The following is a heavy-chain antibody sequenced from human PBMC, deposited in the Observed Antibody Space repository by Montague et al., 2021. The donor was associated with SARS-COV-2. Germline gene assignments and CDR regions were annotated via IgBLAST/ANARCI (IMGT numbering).Heavy chain of an antibody. CDR1: GGSINGYY. J-gene: IGHJ4*02. D-gene: IGHD1-26*01. CDR3: ARGTEVGAFDY. CDR2: IYYNGRT. Sequence: SETLSLTCTVSGGSINGYYWTWVRQPPGKGLQWIAHIYYNGRTSYIPSLKSRLSVSLAKAKYQFSLELTSVTAADTARYFCARGTEVGAFDYWGQGALVSVSS. V-gene: IGHV4-59*01.